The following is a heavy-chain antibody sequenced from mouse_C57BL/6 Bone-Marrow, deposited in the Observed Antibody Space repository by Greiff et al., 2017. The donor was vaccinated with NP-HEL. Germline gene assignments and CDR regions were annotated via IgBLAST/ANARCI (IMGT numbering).Heavy chain of an antibody. CDR1: GFTFSSYA. Sequence: EVMLVESGGGLVKPGGSLKLSCAASGFTFSSYAMSWVRQTPEKRLEWVATLSDGGSYTYYPDNVKGRFTISRDNAKNNLYLQMSHLKSEDTAMYYCARGLPYWYFDVWGTGTTVTVSS. J-gene: IGHJ1*03. V-gene: IGHV5-4*03. CDR3: ARGLPYWYFDV. CDR2: LSDGGSYT.